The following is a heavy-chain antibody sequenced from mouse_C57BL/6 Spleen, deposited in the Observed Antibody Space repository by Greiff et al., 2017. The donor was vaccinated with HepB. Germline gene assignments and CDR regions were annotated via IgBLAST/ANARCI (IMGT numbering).Heavy chain of an antibody. Sequence: QVQLQQSGAELARPGASVKMSCKASGYTFTSYTMHWVKQRPGQGLEWIGYINPSSGYTKYNQKFKDKATLTADKSSSTAYMQLSSLTSEDSAVYYCARDLYGSSFYAMDYWGQGTSVTVSS. CDR2: INPSSGYT. V-gene: IGHV1-4*01. D-gene: IGHD1-1*01. CDR3: ARDLYGSSFYAMDY. CDR1: GYTFTSYT. J-gene: IGHJ4*01.